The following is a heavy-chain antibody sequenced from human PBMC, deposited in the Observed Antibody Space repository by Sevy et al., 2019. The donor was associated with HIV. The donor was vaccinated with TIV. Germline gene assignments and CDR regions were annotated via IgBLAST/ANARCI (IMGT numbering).Heavy chain of an antibody. CDR2: IWYDGSNK. V-gene: IGHV3-33*01. D-gene: IGHD3-3*01. J-gene: IGHJ5*02. CDR3: ARDQILGVVSPRSRGFDP. CDR1: GFTFSSYG. Sequence: GGSLRLSCAASGFTFSSYGMHWVRQAPGKGLEWVAVIWYDGSNKYYADSVKGRFTISRDNSKITLYLQMNSLRAEDTAVDYCARDQILGVVSPRSRGFDPWGQGTLVTVSS.